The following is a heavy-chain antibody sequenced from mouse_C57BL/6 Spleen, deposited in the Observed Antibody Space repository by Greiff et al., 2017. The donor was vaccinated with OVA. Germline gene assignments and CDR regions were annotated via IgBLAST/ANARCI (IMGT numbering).Heavy chain of an antibody. J-gene: IGHJ2*01. V-gene: IGHV1-50*01. CDR1: GYTFTSYW. CDR2: IDPSDSYT. CDR3: ARDYGRSYNFDY. Sequence: QVQLQQPGAELVKPGASVKLSCKASGYTFTSYWMPWVKQRPGQGLEWIGEIDPSDSYTNSNQKFKGKATLTVDTSSSTAYMQLSSLTSEDSAVYYCARDYGRSYNFDYWGQGTTLTVSS. D-gene: IGHD1-1*01.